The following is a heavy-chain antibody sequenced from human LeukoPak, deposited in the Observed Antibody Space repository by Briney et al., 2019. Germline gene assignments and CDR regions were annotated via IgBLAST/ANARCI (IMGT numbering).Heavy chain of an antibody. V-gene: IGHV4-34*01. D-gene: IGHD3-16*02. CDR2: INHSGST. Sequence: KTSETLSLTCTVSGGSISSYYWSWIRQPPGKGLEWIGEINHSGSTNYNPSLKSRVTISVDTSKNQFSLKLSSVTAADTAVYYCARGERYYDYVWGSYRPPLFDYWGQGTLVTVSS. CDR3: ARGERYYDYVWGSYRPPLFDY. CDR1: GGSISSYY. J-gene: IGHJ4*02.